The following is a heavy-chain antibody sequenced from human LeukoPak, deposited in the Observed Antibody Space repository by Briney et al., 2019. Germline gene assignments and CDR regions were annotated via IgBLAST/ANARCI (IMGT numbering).Heavy chain of an antibody. CDR3: ARADGGYSYGHDGSFFDY. V-gene: IGHV1-46*01. CDR2: INPSGGST. Sequence: ASVKVSCKASGYTFTSYYMHWVRQAPGQGLEWMGIINPSGGSTSYAQKFQGRVTMTRDTSTSTVYMELSSLRSEDTAVHYCARADGGYSYGHDGSFFDYWGQGTLVTVSS. D-gene: IGHD5-18*01. J-gene: IGHJ4*02. CDR1: GYTFTSYY.